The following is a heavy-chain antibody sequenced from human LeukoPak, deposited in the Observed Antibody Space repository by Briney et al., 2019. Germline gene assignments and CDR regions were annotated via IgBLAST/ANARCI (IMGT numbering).Heavy chain of an antibody. D-gene: IGHD6-19*01. CDR3: ARDSIAVAGRDYWYFDL. CDR2: IIPIFGTA. V-gene: IGHV1-69*13. CDR1: GGTFSSYA. Sequence: ASVEVSCKASGGTFSSYAISWVRQAPGQGLEWMGGIIPIFGTANYAQKFQGRVTITADESTSTAYMELSSLRSEDTAVYYCARDSIAVAGRDYWYFDLWGRGTLVTVSS. J-gene: IGHJ2*01.